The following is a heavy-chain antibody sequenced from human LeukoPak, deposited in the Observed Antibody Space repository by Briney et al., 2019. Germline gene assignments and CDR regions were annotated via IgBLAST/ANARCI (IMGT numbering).Heavy chain of an antibody. V-gene: IGHV3-49*03. D-gene: IGHD6-25*01. CDR3: TRVSAVTPFDY. CDR1: GFTFGDYA. CDR2: IRSKAYGGTT. J-gene: IGHJ4*02. Sequence: GGSLRLSCTASGFTFGDYAMSWFRQAPGKGLEWVGFIRSKAYGGTTEYAASVKGRFTISRDDSKSIAYLQMNSLKTEDTAVYYCTRVSAVTPFDYWGQGTLVTVSS.